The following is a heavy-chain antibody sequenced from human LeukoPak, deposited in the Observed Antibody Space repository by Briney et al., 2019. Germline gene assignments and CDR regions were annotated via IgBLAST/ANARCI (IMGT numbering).Heavy chain of an antibody. CDR3: AKGGAWDYDFWSGFQDWFDP. CDR2: INHSGSI. J-gene: IGHJ5*02. D-gene: IGHD3-3*01. Sequence: SETLSLTCAVYGGSFSGYYWSWIRQPPGKGLEWIGEINHSGSINYNPSLKSRVTISIDTSKNQFSLKLSSVTAADTAVYYCAKGGAWDYDFWSGFQDWFDPWGQGTPVTVSS. V-gene: IGHV4-34*01. CDR1: GGSFSGYY.